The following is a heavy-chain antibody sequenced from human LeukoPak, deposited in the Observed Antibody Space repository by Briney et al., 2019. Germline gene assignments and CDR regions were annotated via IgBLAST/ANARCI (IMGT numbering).Heavy chain of an antibody. J-gene: IGHJ4*02. CDR2: ISRSGGST. V-gene: IGHV3-23*01. Sequence: GGSLRLSCAASGFTFSSYAMSWVRQAPGKGLEWVSAISRSGGSTYYADSVKGRFTISRDNSKNTLYLQMNSLKAEDTAVYYCASPQYPFTISLDYWGQGTLVTVSS. D-gene: IGHD3-9*01. CDR3: ASPQYPFTISLDY. CDR1: GFTFSSYA.